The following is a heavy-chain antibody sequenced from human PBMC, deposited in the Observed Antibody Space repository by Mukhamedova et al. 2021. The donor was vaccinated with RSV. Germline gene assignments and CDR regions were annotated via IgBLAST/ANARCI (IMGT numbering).Heavy chain of an antibody. J-gene: IGHJ4*02. V-gene: IGHV1-46*01. CDR3: ARGSRVTIFGVVTLLDY. Sequence: MGVFNPAGDSATYAQRFQGRVTMTSDTSTSTAYMHLSGLRSEDTAVYYCARGSRVTIFGVVTLLDYWGQGTLVTVSS. D-gene: IGHD3-3*01. CDR2: FNPAGDSA.